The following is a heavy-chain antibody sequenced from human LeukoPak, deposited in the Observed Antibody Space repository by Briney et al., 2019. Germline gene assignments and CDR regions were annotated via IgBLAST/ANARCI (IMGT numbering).Heavy chain of an antibody. V-gene: IGHV3-23*01. Sequence: GGSLRLSCAASGFTFSSYAMSWVRQAPGKGLEWVSAISGSGGSTYYADSVKGRFTISRDNSKNTLYLQMNSLRAEDTAVYYCAKDLRPGSYLDIYFDYWGQGTLVTVSS. D-gene: IGHD1-26*01. CDR1: GFTFSSYA. CDR3: AKDLRPGSYLDIYFDY. CDR2: ISGSGGST. J-gene: IGHJ4*02.